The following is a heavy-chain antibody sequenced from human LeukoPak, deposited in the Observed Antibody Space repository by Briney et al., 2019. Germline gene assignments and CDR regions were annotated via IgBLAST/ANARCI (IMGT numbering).Heavy chain of an antibody. J-gene: IGHJ4*02. V-gene: IGHV4-38-2*02. CDR3: AREGSSWSQAYYFDY. CDR1: GYSISSGYY. Sequence: PSETLSLTCTVSGYSISSGYYWGWIRQPPGKGLEWIGSIYHSGSTYYNPSLKSRVTISVDTSKNQFSLKLSSVTAADTAVYYCAREGSSWSQAYYFDYWGQGTLVTVSS. D-gene: IGHD6-13*01. CDR2: IYHSGST.